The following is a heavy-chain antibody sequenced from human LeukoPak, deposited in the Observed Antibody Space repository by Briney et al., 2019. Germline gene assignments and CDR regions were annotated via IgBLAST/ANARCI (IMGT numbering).Heavy chain of an antibody. V-gene: IGHV3-9*01. CDR3: AKPTKMYYYDSGALNY. J-gene: IGHJ4*02. Sequence: PGRSLRLSCAASGFTFDDYAMHWVRQAPGKGLEWVSGISWNSGSIGYADSVKGRFTISRDNDKNTLYLQMNSLRADDTAIYYCAKPTKMYYYDSGALNYWGPGTLVTVFS. D-gene: IGHD3-22*01. CDR1: GFTFDDYA. CDR2: ISWNSGSI.